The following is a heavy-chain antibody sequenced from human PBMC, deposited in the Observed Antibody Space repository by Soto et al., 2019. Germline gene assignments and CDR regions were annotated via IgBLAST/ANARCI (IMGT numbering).Heavy chain of an antibody. CDR1: GDCIDNTVFF. D-gene: IGHD4-17*01. Sequence: QVHLQESGPGVVKPSQTLSLTCSVSGDCIDNTVFFWNWIRQHPEKGLEWIGYISSSGKTYYNPSLKSRVTMSLDTSRNQFSLNLTSVTAADTAVYLCARHLSADYPNSNWFDPWGQGTLVTVSS. CDR2: ISSSGKT. V-gene: IGHV4-31*03. J-gene: IGHJ5*02. CDR3: ARHLSADYPNSNWFDP.